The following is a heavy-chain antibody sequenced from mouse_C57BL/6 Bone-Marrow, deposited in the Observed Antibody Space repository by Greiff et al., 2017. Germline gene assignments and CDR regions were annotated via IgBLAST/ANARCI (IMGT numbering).Heavy chain of an antibody. V-gene: IGHV1-78*01. CDR1: GYTFTDHT. CDR2: IYPSDGST. CDR3: ARSSYYYGSRKPPSWFAY. D-gene: IGHD1-1*01. J-gene: IGHJ3*01. Sequence: QVQLQQSDAELVKPGASVKISCKVSGYTFTDHTIHWMKQRPEQGLEWIGYIYPSDGSTKYNEKFKGKATLTADKSSSTAYMQLNSLTSEDSAVYFCARSSYYYGSRKPPSWFAYWGQGTLVTVSA.